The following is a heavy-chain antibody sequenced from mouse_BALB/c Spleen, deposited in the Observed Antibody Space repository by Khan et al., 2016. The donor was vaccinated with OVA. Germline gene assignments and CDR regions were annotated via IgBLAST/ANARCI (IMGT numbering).Heavy chain of an antibody. D-gene: IGHD1-1*02. CDR2: TNPTNGRT. V-gene: IGHV1S81*02. CDR1: GYNFTSYW. CDR3: ARMKQMVATSFDY. J-gene: IGHJ2*01. Sequence: QVQLQQSGAELVKPGASVKMSCKASGYNFTSYWMHWVKQRLGQGLEWFAETNPTNGRTYYNEKFKSKATLTADTSSSTAYMLLSGPTFEDSAVYYWARMKQMVATSFDYWGQGTTLTVSS.